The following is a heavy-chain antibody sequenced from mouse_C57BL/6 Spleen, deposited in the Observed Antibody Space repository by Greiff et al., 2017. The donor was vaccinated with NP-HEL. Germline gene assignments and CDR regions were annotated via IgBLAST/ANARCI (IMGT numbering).Heavy chain of an antibody. J-gene: IGHJ2*01. V-gene: IGHV1-26*01. CDR3: ARKGDYEGVDY. Sequence: EVQLQQSGPELVKPGASVKISCKASGYTFTDYYMNWVKQSHGKSLEWIGDINPNNGGTSYNQKFKGKATLTVDKSSSTAYMELRSLTSEDSAVYYVARKGDYEGVDYLGQGTTLAVSS. CDR1: GYTFTDYY. CDR2: INPNNGGT. D-gene: IGHD2-4*01.